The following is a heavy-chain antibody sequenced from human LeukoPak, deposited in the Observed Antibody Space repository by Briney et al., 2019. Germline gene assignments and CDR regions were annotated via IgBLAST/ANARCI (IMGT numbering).Heavy chain of an antibody. Sequence: GGSLRLSCAASGFTFGSYWMSWVRQAPGKGLEWVANIKQDGSEKYYVDSVKGRFTISRDNAKNSLYLQMNSLRAEDTAVYYCAREYSGYDPFDYWGQGTLVTVSS. V-gene: IGHV3-7*03. J-gene: IGHJ4*02. D-gene: IGHD5-12*01. CDR1: GFTFGSYW. CDR3: AREYSGYDPFDY. CDR2: IKQDGSEK.